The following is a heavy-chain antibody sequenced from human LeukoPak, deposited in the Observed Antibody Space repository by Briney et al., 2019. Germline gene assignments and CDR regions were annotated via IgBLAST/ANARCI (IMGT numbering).Heavy chain of an antibody. CDR1: GGSISSYY. D-gene: IGHD4-23*01. V-gene: IGHV4-59*01. Sequence: SETLSLTCTVSGGSISSYYWSWIRQPPGKGLEWIGYIYYGGSTNYNPSLKSRVTISVDTSKNQFSLKLSSVTAADTAVYYCVRWVTSFDYWGQGTLVTVSS. CDR2: IYYGGST. J-gene: IGHJ4*02. CDR3: VRWVTSFDY.